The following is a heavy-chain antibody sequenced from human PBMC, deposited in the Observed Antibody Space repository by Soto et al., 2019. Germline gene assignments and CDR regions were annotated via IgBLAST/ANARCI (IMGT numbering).Heavy chain of an antibody. CDR1: GGTFSSYA. V-gene: IGHV1-69*12. D-gene: IGHD3-3*01. CDR2: IIPIFGTA. Sequence: QVQLVQSGAEVKKPGSSVKVSCKASGGTFSSYAISWVRQAPGQGLEWMGGIIPIFGTANYAQKFQGRVTITADESTSIAYMELSSLRSEDTAVYYCARVGVGALRFLEIDYWGQGTLVTVSS. CDR3: ARVGVGALRFLEIDY. J-gene: IGHJ4*02.